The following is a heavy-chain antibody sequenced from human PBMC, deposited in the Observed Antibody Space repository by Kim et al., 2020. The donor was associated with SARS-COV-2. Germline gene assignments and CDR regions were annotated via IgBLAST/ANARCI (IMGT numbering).Heavy chain of an antibody. CDR2: INTNTGNP. CDR3: ARDKGVLLWFGELVPSWYFDL. D-gene: IGHD3-10*01. J-gene: IGHJ2*01. V-gene: IGHV7-4-1*02. Sequence: ASVKVSCQASGYTFTSYAMNWVRQAPGQGLEWMGWINTNTGNPTYAQGFTGRFVFSLDTSVSTAYLQISSLKAEDTAVYYCARDKGVLLWFGELVPSWYFDLWGRGTLVTVSS. CDR1: GYTFTSYA.